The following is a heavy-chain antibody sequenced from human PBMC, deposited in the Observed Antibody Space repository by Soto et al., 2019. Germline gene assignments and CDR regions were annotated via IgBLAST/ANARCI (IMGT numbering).Heavy chain of an antibody. Sequence: PGEALKISCKGSGYSFTSYWIRWVRQMPGKGLEWMGRIDPSDSYTNYSPSFQGHVTISADKSISPAYLQWSSLKASETAMYYCARQLLTGIFGPDYGKDVSARGTSVPGSS. CDR3: ARQLLTGIFGPDYGKDV. D-gene: IGHD3-10*01. CDR2: IDPSDSYT. V-gene: IGHV5-10-1*01. J-gene: IGHJ6*02. CDR1: GYSFTSYW.